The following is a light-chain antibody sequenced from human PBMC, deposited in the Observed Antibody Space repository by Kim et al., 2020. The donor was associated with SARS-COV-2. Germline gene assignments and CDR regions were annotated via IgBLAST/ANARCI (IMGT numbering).Light chain of an antibody. V-gene: IGKV1-16*01. CDR3: HHYHTYPLT. CDR1: QDIRYY. CDR2: DAS. J-gene: IGKJ4*01. Sequence: DVQMTQSPSSLSASVGDRVSITCRASQDIRYYVAWFQQKPGKAPKSLIQDASSLQSGVPSRFSGRGIGTEFTLTISSLQPEDFATYYCHHYHTYPLTFGGGTKVDIK.